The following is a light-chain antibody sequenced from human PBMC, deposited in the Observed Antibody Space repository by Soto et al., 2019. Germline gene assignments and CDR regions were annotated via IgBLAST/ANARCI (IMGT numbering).Light chain of an antibody. J-gene: IGKJ2*01. CDR3: QHYGISPG. CDR2: GAS. V-gene: IGKV3-20*01. Sequence: EIVLTQSPGTLSLSPGERATLSCRASQSFSSSYLAWYPQKPGQAPRLLIYGASSRATGILDRFSGSGSGTDFTLTIIRLEPEDFAVYYCQHYGISPGFGQGTKLEIK. CDR1: QSFSSSY.